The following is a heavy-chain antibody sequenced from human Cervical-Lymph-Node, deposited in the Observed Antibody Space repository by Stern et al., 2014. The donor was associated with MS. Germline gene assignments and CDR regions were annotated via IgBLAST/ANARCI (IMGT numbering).Heavy chain of an antibody. D-gene: IGHD3-22*01. CDR2: LYPGDSDT. CDR3: ARQGNYHDSHAFDM. V-gene: IGHV5-51*01. Sequence: VQLVQSGAEVKKSGESLKISCKGAGYSFSSHWIAWVRQKPGKGLEWMGILYPGDSDTRHSPSFQGHVSISVDKSSSTAYLQWSSLTDSDTAIYYCARQGNYHDSHAFDMWGQGTMVIVSS. J-gene: IGHJ3*02. CDR1: GYSFSSHW.